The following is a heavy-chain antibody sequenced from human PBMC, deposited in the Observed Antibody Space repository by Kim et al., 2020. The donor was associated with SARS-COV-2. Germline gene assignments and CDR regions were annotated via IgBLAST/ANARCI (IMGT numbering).Heavy chain of an antibody. D-gene: IGHD6-13*01. CDR3: AKEVEAAGYFAY. V-gene: IGHV3-30*18. Sequence: GGSLRLSCAASGFTFSSYAMHWVRQAPGKGLEWVAFISFDGSNKYYADSVKGRFTISRDNSKNTLYLQMYSLRAEDTGVFYCAKEVEAAGYFAYWGQGTLVTVSS. CDR2: ISFDGSNK. J-gene: IGHJ4*02. CDR1: GFTFSSYA.